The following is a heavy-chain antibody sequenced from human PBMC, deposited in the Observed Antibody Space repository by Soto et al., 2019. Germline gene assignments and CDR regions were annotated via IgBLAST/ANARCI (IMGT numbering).Heavy chain of an antibody. J-gene: IGHJ5*02. CDR1: GYTFTSYG. V-gene: IGHV1-18*01. CDR3: AIDSGRGIAVAGIWFDP. Sequence: QVPLVQSGAEVKKPGASVKVSCKASGYTFTSYGISWVRQAPGQGLEWMGWISAYNGNTNYAQKLQGRVTMTTDTAPSTAYMDPRSLRPDATAVYYCAIDSGRGIAVAGIWFDPWGQGTLVTGSS. D-gene: IGHD6-19*01. CDR2: ISAYNGNT.